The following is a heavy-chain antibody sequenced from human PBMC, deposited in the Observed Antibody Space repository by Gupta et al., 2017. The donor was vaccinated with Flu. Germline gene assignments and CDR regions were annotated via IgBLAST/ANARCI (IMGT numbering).Heavy chain of an antibody. V-gene: IGHV3-23*01. CDR1: GVTFSNFA. CDR3: AKFEGYCGDTSCYRVDY. Sequence: GVTFSNFAMSWVRQAPGKGLEWVSAMWGGCDTTYYADSVKGRFTISRDNSNLYLQMNSLRGDDTAVYYCAKFEGYCGDTSCYRVDYWGQGTLVTVSS. J-gene: IGHJ4*02. CDR2: MWGGCDTT. D-gene: IGHD2-2*02.